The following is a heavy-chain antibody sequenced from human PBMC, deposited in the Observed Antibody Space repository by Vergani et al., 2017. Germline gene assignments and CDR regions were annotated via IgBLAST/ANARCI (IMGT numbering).Heavy chain of an antibody. D-gene: IGHD6-13*01. V-gene: IGHV3-30*02. CDR3: AKDLQQLDQSYDHQDWGKSYYYYYYGMDV. J-gene: IGHJ6*02. CDR1: GFTFSSYG. CDR2: IRYDGSNK. Sequence: QVQLVESGGGVVQPGGSLRLSCAASGFTFSSYGMHWVRQAPGKGLEWVAFIRYDGSNKYYADSVKGRFTISRDNSKNTLYLQMNSLRAEDTAVYYCAKDLQQLDQSYDHQDWGKSYYYYYYGMDVWGQGTTVTVSS.